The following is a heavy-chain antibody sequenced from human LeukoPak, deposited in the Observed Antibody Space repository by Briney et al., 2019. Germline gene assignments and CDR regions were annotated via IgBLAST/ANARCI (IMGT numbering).Heavy chain of an antibody. V-gene: IGHV4-34*01. CDR3: VRDGLGTLPYDC. D-gene: IGHD3/OR15-3a*01. J-gene: IGHJ4*02. Sequence: SETLSLTCAVYGGSFSGYYWSWIRQPPGKGLEWIGEINHSGSTNYNPSLKSRVTISVDTSKNQFSLKLSSVTAADTAVYYCVRDGLGTLPYDCWGQGTLVTVSS. CDR1: GGSFSGYY. CDR2: INHSGST.